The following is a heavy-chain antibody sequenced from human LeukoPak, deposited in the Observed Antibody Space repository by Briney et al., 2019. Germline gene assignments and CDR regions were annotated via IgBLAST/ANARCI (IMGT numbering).Heavy chain of an antibody. CDR2: IIPILGIA. J-gene: IGHJ4*02. V-gene: IGHV1-69*04. CDR3: ARGLGGSGSYFLTFDY. CDR1: GGTFSSYA. D-gene: IGHD1-26*01. Sequence: SVKVSCKASGGTFSSYAISWVRQAPGQGLEWMGRIIPILGIANYAQKFQGRVTITADKSTSTAYMELSSLRSEDTAVYYCARGLGGSGSYFLTFDYWGQGTLVTVSS.